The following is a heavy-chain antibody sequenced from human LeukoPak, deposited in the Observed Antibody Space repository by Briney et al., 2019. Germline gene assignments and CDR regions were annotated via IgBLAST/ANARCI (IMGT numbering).Heavy chain of an antibody. CDR2: INPNSGGT. V-gene: IGHV1-2*02. CDR1: GYTFTGYY. D-gene: IGHD2-15*01. J-gene: IGHJ4*02. Sequence: ASVKVSCKASGYTFTGYYMHWVRQAPGQGLEWMGWINPNSGGTNYAQKFQGRVTMTRDTSISTAYMELSRLRSDDTAVYYCARREYCSGGSCYVLIDYWGQGTLVTVSS. CDR3: ARREYCSGGSCYVLIDY.